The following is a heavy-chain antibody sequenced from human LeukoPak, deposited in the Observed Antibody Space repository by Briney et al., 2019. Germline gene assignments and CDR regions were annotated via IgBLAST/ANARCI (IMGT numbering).Heavy chain of an antibody. V-gene: IGHV4-34*01. CDR2: INHSGST. CDR1: GGSFSGYY. CDR3: ARLWRRYCSSTSCYGGWFDP. Sequence: SETLSLTCAVYGGSFSGYYWSWIRQPPGKGLEWVGEINHSGSTNYNPSLKSRVTISVDTSKNQFSLKLSSVTAADTAVYYCARLWRRYCSSTSCYGGWFDPWGQGTLVTVSS. J-gene: IGHJ5*02. D-gene: IGHD2-2*01.